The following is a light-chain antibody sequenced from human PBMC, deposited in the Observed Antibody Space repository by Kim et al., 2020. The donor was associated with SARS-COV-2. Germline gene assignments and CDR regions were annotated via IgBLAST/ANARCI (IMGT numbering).Light chain of an antibody. CDR3: QQYNNWPPQYT. V-gene: IGKV3-15*01. CDR1: PSVNNN. CDR2: GAS. Sequence: PGERAPLPRRPSPSVNNNFAWYHPKPRQAPRLLIYGASTRATGTPAMFSGSGSGTKFPLTISRLQSEDFAVYYCQQYNNWPPQYTFGQGTKLEI. J-gene: IGKJ2*01.